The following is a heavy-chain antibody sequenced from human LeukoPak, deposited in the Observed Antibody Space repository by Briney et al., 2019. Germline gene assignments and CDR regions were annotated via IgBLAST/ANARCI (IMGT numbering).Heavy chain of an antibody. Sequence: SETLSLTCTVSGGSISSYYWSWIRQPAGKGLEWIGRIYTSGSTNYNPSLKSRVTISVDTSKNQFSLRLSSMTAADTAVYYCASLLDTLNYDFWSGYLDYWGQGTLVTVSS. J-gene: IGHJ4*02. CDR1: GGSISSYY. D-gene: IGHD3-3*01. CDR2: IYTSGST. V-gene: IGHV4-4*07. CDR3: ASLLDTLNYDFWSGYLDY.